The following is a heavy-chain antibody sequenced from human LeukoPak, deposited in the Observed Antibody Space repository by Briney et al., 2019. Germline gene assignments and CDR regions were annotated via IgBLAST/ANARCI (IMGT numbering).Heavy chain of an antibody. V-gene: IGHV4-34*01. CDR3: ARGPILMVYAIRKPFDY. J-gene: IGHJ4*02. D-gene: IGHD2-8*01. CDR2: INHSGST. Sequence: SETLSLTCAVYGGSFSGYYWSWIRQPPGKGLEWIGGINHSGSTNYNPSLKSRVTISVDTSKNQFSLKLSSVTAADTAVYYCARGPILMVYAIRKPFDYWGQGTLVTVSS. CDR1: GGSFSGYY.